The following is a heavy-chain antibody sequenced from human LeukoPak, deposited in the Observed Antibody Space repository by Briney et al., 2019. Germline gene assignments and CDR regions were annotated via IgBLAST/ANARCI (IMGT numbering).Heavy chain of an antibody. CDR3: ARDPGGNSESSIFDY. J-gene: IGHJ4*02. Sequence: SETLSLTCTVSGGSISSSSYYWGWIRQPPGKGLEWIGSIYYSGSTYYNPSLKSRVTMSVDTSKNQFSLKLSSVTAADTAVYYCARDPGGNSESSIFDYWGQGTLVTVSS. D-gene: IGHD4-23*01. CDR2: IYYSGST. V-gene: IGHV4-39*07. CDR1: GGSISSSSYY.